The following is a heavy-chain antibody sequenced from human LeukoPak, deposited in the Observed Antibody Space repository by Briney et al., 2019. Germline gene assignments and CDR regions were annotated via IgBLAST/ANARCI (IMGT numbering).Heavy chain of an antibody. V-gene: IGHV4-34*01. CDR1: GGSFSGYY. J-gene: IGHJ4*02. Sequence: PSETLSLTCAVYGGSFSGYYWSWIRQPPGKGLEWIGEINHSGSTNYNPSLKSRVTISVDTSKNQFSLKLSSVTAADTAVYYCARVSAAAGTAYYFDYWGQGTLVTVSS. CDR3: ARVSAAAGTAYYFDY. CDR2: INHSGST. D-gene: IGHD1-1*01.